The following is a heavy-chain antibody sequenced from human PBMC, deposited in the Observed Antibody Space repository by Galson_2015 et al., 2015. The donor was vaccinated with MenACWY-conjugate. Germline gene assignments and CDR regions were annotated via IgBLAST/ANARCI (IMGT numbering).Heavy chain of an antibody. Sequence: SLRLSCAASGFTFSSFGMHWVRPAPGKRPEWVAVISDDGSKKFYADSLKGRFTISRDNSKNTLYLQVDSLRPEDTALYYCAKEPFGSGPFDIWGRGTMVTVSS. CDR3: AKEPFGSGPFDI. D-gene: IGHD3-10*01. J-gene: IGHJ3*02. CDR1: GFTFSSFG. CDR2: ISDDGSKK. V-gene: IGHV3-30*18.